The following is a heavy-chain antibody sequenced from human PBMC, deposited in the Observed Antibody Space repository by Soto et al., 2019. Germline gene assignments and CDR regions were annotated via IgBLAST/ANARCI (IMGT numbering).Heavy chain of an antibody. J-gene: IGHJ6*02. CDR1: GYTFTGYY. Sequence: ASVKVSCKASGYTFTGYYMHWVRQAPGQGLEWMGWINPNSGGTNYAQKFQGWVTMTRDTSISTAYMELSRLRSDNTAVDYCAREQHDDFWSGYEGTPFGMDVWGQGTTVTVSS. D-gene: IGHD3-3*01. V-gene: IGHV1-2*04. CDR2: INPNSGGT. CDR3: AREQHDDFWSGYEGTPFGMDV.